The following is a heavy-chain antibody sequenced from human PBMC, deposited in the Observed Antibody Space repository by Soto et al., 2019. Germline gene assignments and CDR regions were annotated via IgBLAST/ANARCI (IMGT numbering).Heavy chain of an antibody. Sequence: QVQLVQSGGGVVQPGRSLRLSCAASGFTFVHHGFHWVRQAPGKGLEWVALIRYDGANIYYADSVKGRFTVSRDNSKNTVHLQMTNLSAEATAVYYCARDGSNDDLLTGHYGMDVWGQGTTVTVSS. J-gene: IGHJ6*02. CDR1: GFTFVHHG. D-gene: IGHD3-9*01. CDR3: ARDGSNDDLLTGHYGMDV. V-gene: IGHV3-33*01. CDR2: IRYDGANI.